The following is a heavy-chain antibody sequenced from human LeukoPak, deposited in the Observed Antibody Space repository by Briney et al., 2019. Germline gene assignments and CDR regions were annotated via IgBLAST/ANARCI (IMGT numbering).Heavy chain of an antibody. CDR3: ARAPYYGGTARFDY. CDR1: GGSISSYY. D-gene: IGHD4-23*01. CDR2: IYTSGST. Sequence: SETLSLTCTVSGGSISSYYWSWIRQPAGKGLEWIGRIYTSGSTNYNPSLKSRVTISVDTSKNQFSLKLSSVTAADTAVYYCARAPYYGGTARFDYWGQGTLVTVSS. J-gene: IGHJ4*02. V-gene: IGHV4-4*07.